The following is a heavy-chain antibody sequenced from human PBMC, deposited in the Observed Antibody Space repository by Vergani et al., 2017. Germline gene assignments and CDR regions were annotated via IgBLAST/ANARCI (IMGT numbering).Heavy chain of an antibody. CDR3: ARDLRLLYNRFDP. CDR2: TWYDGNNK. V-gene: IGHV3-33*01. CDR1: GFTFNQYG. J-gene: IGHJ5*02. D-gene: IGHD1-14*01. Sequence: HVPLVESGGGVVQSGRSLRLFCAASGFTFNQYGMHWVRQAPGKGVEWVAGTWYDGNNKQYADSVKGRFTISRDYSKSTMSRQMNSLIYEDTGVYYCARDLRLLYNRFDPWGQGTLVTVSS.